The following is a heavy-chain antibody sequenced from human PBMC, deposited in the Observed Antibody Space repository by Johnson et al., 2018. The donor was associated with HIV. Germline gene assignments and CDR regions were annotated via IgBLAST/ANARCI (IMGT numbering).Heavy chain of an antibody. Sequence: VQLVESGGGVVQPGRSMRLSCAASGLNFSDYSMHWVRQAPGKGLEWVSYISSSGSTIYYADSVKGRFTISRDNAKNSLYLQMNSLRAEDTAVYYCARDALGSAFEIWGQGTMVTVSS. CDR3: ARDALGSAFEI. J-gene: IGHJ3*02. V-gene: IGHV3-48*04. CDR1: GLNFSDYS. D-gene: IGHD7-27*01. CDR2: ISSSGSTI.